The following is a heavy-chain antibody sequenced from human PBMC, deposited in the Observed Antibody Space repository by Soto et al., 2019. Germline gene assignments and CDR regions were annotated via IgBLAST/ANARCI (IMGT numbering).Heavy chain of an antibody. J-gene: IGHJ4*02. V-gene: IGHV4-59*08. CDR2: IYYSGCT. CDR3: ARRYGYSFDY. D-gene: IGHD5-18*01. Sequence: QVQLQESGPGLVKPSETLSLTCTVSGGSISSYYWSWIRQPPGKGLEWIGYIYYSGCTNYNPSLKSRVTISVDTSKNQLSLKLSSVTAADTSVYYCARRYGYSFDYWGQGTLVTVSS. CDR1: GGSISSYY.